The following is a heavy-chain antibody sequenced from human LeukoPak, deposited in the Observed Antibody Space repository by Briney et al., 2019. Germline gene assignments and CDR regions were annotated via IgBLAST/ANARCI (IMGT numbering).Heavy chain of an antibody. J-gene: IGHJ4*02. Sequence: GGSLRLSCAASGFTFSTYWMSWVRQAPGKGLELVANIKQDGSEKYYVDSVKGRLTISRDNAKNSLYLQVNSLRAEDTAVYYCARNQRRLDYWGQGTLVTVSS. V-gene: IGHV3-7*01. D-gene: IGHD1-14*01. CDR2: IKQDGSEK. CDR1: GFTFSTYW. CDR3: ARNQRRLDY.